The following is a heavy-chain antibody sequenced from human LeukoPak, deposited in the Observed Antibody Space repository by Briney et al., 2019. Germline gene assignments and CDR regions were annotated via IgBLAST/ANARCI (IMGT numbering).Heavy chain of an antibody. CDR2: ISGSGGTT. CDR3: AKDGVTTQHALDI. CDR1: GFNFRAYA. Sequence: GGSLRLSCAASGFNFRAYAMTWVRQAPGKGLDWVSGISGSGGTTYYADSVRGRFTISRDNSKNTVYLQLNNLRAEDTAVYYCAKDGVTTQHALDIWGHGTMVTVSS. V-gene: IGHV3-23*01. J-gene: IGHJ3*02. D-gene: IGHD6-13*01.